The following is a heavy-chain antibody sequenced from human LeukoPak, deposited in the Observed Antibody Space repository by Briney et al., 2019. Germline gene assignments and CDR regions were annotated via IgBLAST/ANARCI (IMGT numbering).Heavy chain of an antibody. D-gene: IGHD3-16*01. V-gene: IGHV1-18*01. CDR3: ARHGGIGPKRDYFDY. Sequence: GASVKVSCKASGYTFTSYDISWVRQAPGQGLEWMGWLSTDNGDTNYAQKFQGRVTMTTDTSTTTAHMELRSLTSDDTAIYYCARHGGIGPKRDYFDYWGPGTLVTVSS. CDR2: LSTDNGDT. CDR1: GYTFTSYD. J-gene: IGHJ4*02.